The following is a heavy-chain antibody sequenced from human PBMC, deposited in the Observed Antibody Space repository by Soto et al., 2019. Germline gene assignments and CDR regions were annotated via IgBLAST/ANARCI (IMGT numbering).Heavy chain of an antibody. J-gene: IGHJ5*02. CDR2: IYYSGST. Sequence: SETLSLTCTVSGGSISSGGYYWSWIRQHPGKGLEWIGYIYYSGSTYYNPSLKSRVTISVDTSKNQFSLKLSSVTAADTAVYYCARDLSSYDSSGPTYNWFDPWGQGTLVTVSS. CDR3: ARDLSSYDSSGPTYNWFDP. V-gene: IGHV4-31*03. CDR1: GGSISSGGYY. D-gene: IGHD3-22*01.